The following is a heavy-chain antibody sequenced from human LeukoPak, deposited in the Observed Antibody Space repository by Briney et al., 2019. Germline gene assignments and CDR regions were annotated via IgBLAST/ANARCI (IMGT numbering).Heavy chain of an antibody. Sequence: SGGSLRLSCAASGFTFSSYAMSWVRQAPGKGLEWVSLISGSGGTTNYADSVKGRFTISRDNSKNTLYLHMNSLRVEDTAIYSCAKGRPLAGTLDYWGQGTLVTVSS. J-gene: IGHJ4*02. CDR2: ISGSGGTT. V-gene: IGHV3-23*01. CDR3: AKGRPLAGTLDY. CDR1: GFTFSSYA. D-gene: IGHD6-19*01.